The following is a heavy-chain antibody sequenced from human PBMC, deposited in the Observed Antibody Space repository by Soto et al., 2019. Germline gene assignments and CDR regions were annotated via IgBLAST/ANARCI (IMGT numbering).Heavy chain of an antibody. J-gene: IGHJ3*02. V-gene: IGHV3-21*01. Sequence: PGGSLRLSCAASGFTFSSYSMNWVRQAPGKGLEWVSSISSSSSYIYYADSVKGRFTISRDNAKNSLYLQMNSLRAEDTAVYYCARDAVGDIVVVPAAIPFDIWGQGTMVTVSS. D-gene: IGHD2-2*01. CDR3: ARDAVGDIVVVPAAIPFDI. CDR2: ISSSSSYI. CDR1: GFTFSSYS.